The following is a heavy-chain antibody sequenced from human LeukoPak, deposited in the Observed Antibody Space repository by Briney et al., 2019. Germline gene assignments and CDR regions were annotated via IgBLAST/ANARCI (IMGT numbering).Heavy chain of an antibody. V-gene: IGHV1-2*02. CDR1: GYTFTGHY. J-gene: IGHJ4*02. Sequence: ASVKVSCKASGYTFTGHYMHWVRQAPGQGLEWMGWINPNSGGTNYAQKFQGRVTMTRDTSISTAYMELSRLRSDDTAVYYCARDPGVGDSNDDYWGQGTLVTVSS. CDR2: INPNSGGT. D-gene: IGHD3-3*01. CDR3: ARDPGVGDSNDDY.